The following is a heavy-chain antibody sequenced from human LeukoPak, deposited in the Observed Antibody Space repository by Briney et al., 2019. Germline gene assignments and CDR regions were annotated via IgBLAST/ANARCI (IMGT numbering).Heavy chain of an antibody. CDR1: GGSMSSYY. Sequence: PSEPLSLTCTVSGGSMSSYYWSWIRQPPGKGLEWIAYIYYSGSTNYNPSLKSRGTISVDTSKNQFSLKLSSVTAADTAVYYCARQGIQQWLPFDYWGQGTLVTVTS. D-gene: IGHD5-18*01. CDR3: ARQGIQQWLPFDY. J-gene: IGHJ4*02. V-gene: IGHV4-59*08. CDR2: IYYSGST.